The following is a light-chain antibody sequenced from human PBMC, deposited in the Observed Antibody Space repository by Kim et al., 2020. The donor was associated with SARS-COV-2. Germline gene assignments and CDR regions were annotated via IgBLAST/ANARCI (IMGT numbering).Light chain of an antibody. Sequence: SYELTQPPSVSVAPGKTARITCGGDNIGSKRVHWYQQTAGQAPVVVIYYDSDRPSGIPERFSGSTSGDTATLSISRVEAGDEAAFYCQVWDSRRDHWVFGAGTQLTVL. CDR1: NIGSKR. CDR2: YDS. CDR3: QVWDSRRDHWV. J-gene: IGLJ3*02. V-gene: IGLV3-21*01.